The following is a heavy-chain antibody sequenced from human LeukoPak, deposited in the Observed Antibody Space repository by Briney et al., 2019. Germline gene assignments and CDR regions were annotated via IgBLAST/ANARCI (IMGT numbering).Heavy chain of an antibody. CDR3: ARSLSSWYPPYYYYYYMDV. Sequence: SSETLSLTCAVYGGSFSGYYWSWIRQPPGKGLEWIGEINHSGSTNYNPSLKSRVTISVDTSKNQFSLKLSSVTAADTAVYYCARSLSSWYPPYYYYYYMDVWGKGTTVTVSS. CDR2: INHSGST. CDR1: GGSFSGYY. J-gene: IGHJ6*03. D-gene: IGHD6-13*01. V-gene: IGHV4-34*01.